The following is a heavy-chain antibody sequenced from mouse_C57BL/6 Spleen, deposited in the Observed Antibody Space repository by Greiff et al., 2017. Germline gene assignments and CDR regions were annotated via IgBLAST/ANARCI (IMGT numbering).Heavy chain of an antibody. CDR1: GFSLSTFGMG. D-gene: IGHD1-1*01. V-gene: IGHV8-8*01. J-gene: IGHJ4*01. CDR3: SRIAKGSSSYYYAMDY. CDR2: IWWDDDK. Sequence: QVTLKVCGPGILQPSQTLSLTCSFSGFSLSTFGMGVGWIRQPSGKGLEWLAHIWWDDDKYYNPALKSRLTISKDTSKNQVFLKIANVDTADTATYYCSRIAKGSSSYYYAMDYWGQGTSVTVSS.